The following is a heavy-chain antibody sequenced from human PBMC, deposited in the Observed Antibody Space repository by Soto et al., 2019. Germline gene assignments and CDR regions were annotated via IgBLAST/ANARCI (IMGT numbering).Heavy chain of an antibody. J-gene: IGHJ6*02. CDR2: IIYSGSA. D-gene: IGHD2-15*01. V-gene: IGHV4-59*01. Sequence: SETLSLTCTVSGDSISDYYWSWIRQPPGKGLEWIGYIIYSGSAHYNPSLKSRVTIEVDTSKNQFSLKLRSVTAADTAVYYCARDHWRKYDNSWRYYGLDVWGQGTTVTVS. CDR1: GDSISDYY. CDR3: ARDHWRKYDNSWRYYGLDV.